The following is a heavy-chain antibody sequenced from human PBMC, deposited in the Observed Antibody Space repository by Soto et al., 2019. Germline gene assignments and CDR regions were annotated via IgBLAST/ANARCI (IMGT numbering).Heavy chain of an antibody. CDR1: GGTFSSYA. J-gene: IGHJ5*02. CDR2: IIPIFGTA. CDR3: ARVREFLGYCSSTSCYNWFDP. D-gene: IGHD2-2*01. Sequence: GGSVKVSCKASGGTFSSYAISWVRQAPGQGLEWMGGIIPIFGTANYAQKFQGRVTITADESTSTAYMELSSLRSEDTAVYYCARVREFLGYCSSTSCYNWFDPWGQGTLVTVSS. V-gene: IGHV1-69*13.